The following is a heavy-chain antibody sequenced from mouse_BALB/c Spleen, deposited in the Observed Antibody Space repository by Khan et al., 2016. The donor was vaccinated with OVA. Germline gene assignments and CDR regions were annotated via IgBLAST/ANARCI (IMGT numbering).Heavy chain of an antibody. CDR3: ARPPYFSDTLDQ. CDR2: INTYTGEP. V-gene: IGHV9-3-1*01. CDR1: GYTFTNYG. Sequence: QIQLVQSGPELKKPGETVKIPCKASGYTFTNYGMNWVKQSPGKALKWMGWINTYTGEPTYADDFKGRFAFSLETSASTAYLQINNLKNEDTATYCCARPPYFSDTLDQWGQGTSVTVSS. D-gene: IGHD2-10*01. J-gene: IGHJ4*01.